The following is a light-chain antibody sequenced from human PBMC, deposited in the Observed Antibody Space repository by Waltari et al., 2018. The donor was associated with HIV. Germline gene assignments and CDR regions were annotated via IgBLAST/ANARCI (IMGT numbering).Light chain of an antibody. CDR2: AAS. J-gene: IGKJ1*01. Sequence: DIQLTQSPCSLSASVGDRFTITYRASQGISNYLAWYQQKPGKVPKLLIYAASTLQSGVPSRFSGSGSGTDFTLIISSLQPEDVATYYCQQYNSAPRTFGQGTKVEIK. V-gene: IGKV1-27*01. CDR1: QGISNY. CDR3: QQYNSAPRT.